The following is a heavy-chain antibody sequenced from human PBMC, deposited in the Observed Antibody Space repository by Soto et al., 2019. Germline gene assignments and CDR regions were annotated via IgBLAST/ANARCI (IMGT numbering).Heavy chain of an antibody. Sequence: LRLSCAASGFTFSRYSMNWVRQAPGKGLEWISSISSSSSYIYYADSVKGRFTISRDNAKNSLYLQMNSVRAEDTAVYYCARDYDFWSGYQLRQNWFDPWGQGTLVTVSS. V-gene: IGHV3-21*01. CDR3: ARDYDFWSGYQLRQNWFDP. CDR2: ISSSSSYI. D-gene: IGHD3-3*01. J-gene: IGHJ5*02. CDR1: GFTFSRYS.